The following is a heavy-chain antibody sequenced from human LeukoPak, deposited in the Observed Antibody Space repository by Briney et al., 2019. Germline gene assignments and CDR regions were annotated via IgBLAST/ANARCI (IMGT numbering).Heavy chain of an antibody. D-gene: IGHD2-2*02. J-gene: IGHJ4*02. CDR2: IYYSGST. V-gene: IGHV4-4*07. CDR1: GGSISSYY. Sequence: SETLSLTCTVSGGSISSYYWSWIRQPAGKGLEWIGSIYYSGSTYYNPSLKSRVTISVDTSKNQISLKLSSVTAADTAVYYCARVVPAAIGGPDYWGQGTLVTVSS. CDR3: ARVVPAAIGGPDY.